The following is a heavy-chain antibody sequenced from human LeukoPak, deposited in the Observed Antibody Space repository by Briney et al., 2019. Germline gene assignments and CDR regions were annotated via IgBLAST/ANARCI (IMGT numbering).Heavy chain of an antibody. CDR3: ARAPVATMADY. V-gene: IGHV3-11*06. J-gene: IGHJ4*02. CDR1: GFTFSDYY. D-gene: IGHD5-12*01. Sequence: PGGSLRLSCAASGFTFSDYYVSWIRQAPGKGLEWVSYISSSSSYTNYADSVKGRFTISRDNAKNSLYLQMNSLRAEDTAVYYCARAPVATMADYWGQGTLVTVSS. CDR2: ISSSSSYT.